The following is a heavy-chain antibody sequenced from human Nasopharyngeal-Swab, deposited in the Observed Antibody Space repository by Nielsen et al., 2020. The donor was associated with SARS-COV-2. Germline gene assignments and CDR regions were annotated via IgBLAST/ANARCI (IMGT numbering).Heavy chain of an antibody. CDR1: GFTFSSYG. CDR3: AREGIVGATDLSFDY. CDR2: ISYDGSNK. Sequence: GESLKISCAASGFTFSSYGMHWVRQAPGKGLEWVAVISYDGSNKYHADSVKGRFTISRDNSKNTLYLQMNSLRAEDTAVYYCAREGIVGATDLSFDYWGQGTLVTVSS. J-gene: IGHJ4*02. V-gene: IGHV3-30*03. D-gene: IGHD1-26*01.